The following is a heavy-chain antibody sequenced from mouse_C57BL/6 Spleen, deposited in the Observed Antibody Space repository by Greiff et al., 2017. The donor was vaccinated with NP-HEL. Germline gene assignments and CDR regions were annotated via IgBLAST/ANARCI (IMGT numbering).Heavy chain of an antibody. V-gene: IGHV1-55*01. CDR3: ARGYGYENAMDY. J-gene: IGHJ4*01. D-gene: IGHD2-2*01. Sequence: QVQLQQPGAELVKPGASVKMSCKASGYTFTSYWITWVKQRPGQGLEWIGDIYPGSGSTNYNEKFKSKATLTVDTSSSTAYMQLSSLTSEDSAVYDCARGYGYENAMDYWGQGTSVTVSS. CDR1: GYTFTSYW. CDR2: IYPGSGST.